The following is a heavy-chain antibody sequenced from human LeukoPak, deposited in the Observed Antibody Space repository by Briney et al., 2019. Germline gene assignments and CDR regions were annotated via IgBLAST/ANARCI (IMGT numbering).Heavy chain of an antibody. V-gene: IGHV3-48*02. J-gene: IGHJ4*02. D-gene: IGHD5-18*01. Sequence: TGGSLRLSCAASGFNFTTYSMNWVRQAPGKGLEWVSHIGSSGRTMFYADSVKGRFTISRDNAKNSLFLQMNSLRDEDTAVYYCAGDGGYSYGYTLLIDHWGQGTLVTVSS. CDR3: AGDGGYSYGYTLLIDH. CDR2: IGSSGRTM. CDR1: GFNFTTYS.